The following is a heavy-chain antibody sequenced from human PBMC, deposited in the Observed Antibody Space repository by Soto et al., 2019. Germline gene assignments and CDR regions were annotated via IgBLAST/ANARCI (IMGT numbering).Heavy chain of an antibody. CDR1: GFTFSSFA. D-gene: IGHD5-18*01. J-gene: IGHJ4*02. CDR2: ISGSGDGT. V-gene: IGHV3-23*01. CDR3: AGPGYSSQDY. Sequence: GGALRLSCAASGFTFSSFALSWVRQAPGKGLEWVSAISGSGDGTDYADSVKGRFTISRDNSKNTLYLQMNSLRAEDTAVYYCAGPGYSSQDYWGQGALVTVSS.